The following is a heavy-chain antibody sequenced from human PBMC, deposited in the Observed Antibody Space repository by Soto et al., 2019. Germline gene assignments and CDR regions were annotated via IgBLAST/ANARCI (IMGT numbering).Heavy chain of an antibody. CDR3: AKDRFRVVVTAILDY. Sequence: QVQLVESGGGVVQPGRSLRLSCAASGFTFSSYGMHWVRQAPGKGLEWVAVISYDGSNKYYADSVKGRFTISRDNSKNTLYLQMNSLRAEDTAVYYCAKDRFRVVVTAILDYWGQGTLVTVSS. J-gene: IGHJ4*02. V-gene: IGHV3-30*18. CDR1: GFTFSSYG. D-gene: IGHD2-21*02. CDR2: ISYDGSNK.